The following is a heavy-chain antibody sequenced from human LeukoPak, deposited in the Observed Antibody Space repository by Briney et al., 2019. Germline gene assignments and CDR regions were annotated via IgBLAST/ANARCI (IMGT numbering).Heavy chain of an antibody. V-gene: IGHV1-69*01. D-gene: IGHD3-9*01. CDR3: ARVVPYYDILTGGPPLDY. CDR2: XXPVFGTP. Sequence: MGGXXPVFGTPTYAQMFQGRVTITADESTRTAHMELSSLRSDDTAVYYCARVVPYYDILTGGPPLDYWGQGTLVTVSS. J-gene: IGHJ4*02.